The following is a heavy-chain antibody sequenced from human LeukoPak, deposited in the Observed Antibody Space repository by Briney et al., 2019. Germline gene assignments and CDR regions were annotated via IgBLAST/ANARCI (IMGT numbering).Heavy chain of an antibody. CDR1: GYSFTGYY. Sequence: ASVKVSCKASGYSFTGYYMHWMRQAPGQGLEWMGWINPNSGGTNYAQKFQGRVTMTRDTSISTAYMELSRLRSDDTAVYYCARGAPGDDSSGTSDYWGQGTLVTVSS. D-gene: IGHD3-22*01. J-gene: IGHJ4*02. V-gene: IGHV1-2*02. CDR2: INPNSGGT. CDR3: ARGAPGDDSSGTSDY.